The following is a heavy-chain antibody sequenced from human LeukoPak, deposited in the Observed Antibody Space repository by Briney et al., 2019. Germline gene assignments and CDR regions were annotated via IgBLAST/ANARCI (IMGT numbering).Heavy chain of an antibody. CDR2: MNPNSGNT. CDR1: GYTFMTYD. J-gene: IGHJ3*02. CDR3: ARDAYDSGAYAFDI. Sequence: GASVKVSCKASGYTFMTYDINWVRQATGQGLEWVGRMNPNSGNTGYAQKFQGRVTMTRDTSISTAYMELSSLRSEDTAVYYCARDAYDSGAYAFDIWGQGTMVTVSS. V-gene: IGHV1-8*01. D-gene: IGHD3-22*01.